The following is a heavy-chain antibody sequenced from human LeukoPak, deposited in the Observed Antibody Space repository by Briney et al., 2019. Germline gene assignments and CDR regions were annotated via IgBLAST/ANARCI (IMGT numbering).Heavy chain of an antibody. V-gene: IGHV1-2*04. CDR3: AGATLRGTLYYGMDV. D-gene: IGHD3-10*01. CDR1: GYTFTGYY. Sequence: ASVKVSCKASGYTFTGYYMHWVRQAPGQGLEWMGWINPNSGGTNYAQKFQGWVTMTRDTSISTAYMELSRLRSDDTAVYYCAGATLRGTLYYGMDVWGQGTTVTVSS. CDR2: INPNSGGT. J-gene: IGHJ6*02.